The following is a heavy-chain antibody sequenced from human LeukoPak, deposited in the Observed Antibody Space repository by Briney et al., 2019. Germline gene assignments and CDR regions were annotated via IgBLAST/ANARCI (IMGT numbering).Heavy chain of an antibody. CDR1: GGSISSYY. CDR2: IYYSGST. Sequence: SETLSLTCTVSGGSISSYYWSWIRQPPGKGLEWIGYIYYSGSTNYNPSLKSRVTISVDTSKNQFSLKLSSVTAADTAVYYCARRGGSSWNFDYWGRGTLVTVSS. D-gene: IGHD6-13*01. V-gene: IGHV4-59*08. J-gene: IGHJ4*02. CDR3: ARRGGSSWNFDY.